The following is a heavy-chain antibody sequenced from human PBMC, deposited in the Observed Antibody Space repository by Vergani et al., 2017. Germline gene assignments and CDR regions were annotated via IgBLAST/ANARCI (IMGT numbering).Heavy chain of an antibody. CDR3: AKSLYYDFWSGYYTYYYYGMDV. Sequence: EVQLLESGGGLVQPGGSLRLSCAASGFTFSSYAMSWVRQAPGKGLEWVSAISGSGGSTYYADSVKGRFTISRDNSKNTLYLQMNSLRAEDTAVYYCAKSLYYDFWSGYYTYYYYGMDVWGQGTTVTVSS. D-gene: IGHD3-3*01. J-gene: IGHJ6*02. V-gene: IGHV3-23*01. CDR1: GFTFSSYA. CDR2: ISGSGGST.